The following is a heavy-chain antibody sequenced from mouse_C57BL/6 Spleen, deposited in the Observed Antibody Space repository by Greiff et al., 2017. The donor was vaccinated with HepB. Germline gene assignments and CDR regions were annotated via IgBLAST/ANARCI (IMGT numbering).Heavy chain of an antibody. J-gene: IGHJ4*01. V-gene: IGHV7-1*01. CDR1: GFTFSDFY. CDR3: ARDNVYYYAMDY. CDR2: SRNKANDYTT. Sequence: EVQLVESGGGLVQSGRSLRLSCATSGFTFSDFYMEWVRQAPGKGLEWIAASRNKANDYTTEYSASVKGRFIVSRDTSQSILYLQMNALRAEDTAIYYCARDNVYYYAMDYWGQGTSVTVSS.